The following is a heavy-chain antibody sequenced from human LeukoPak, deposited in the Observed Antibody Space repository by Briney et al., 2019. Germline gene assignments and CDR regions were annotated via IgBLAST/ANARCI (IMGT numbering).Heavy chain of an antibody. J-gene: IGHJ4*02. CDR3: TRAALNDYEAN. V-gene: IGHV3-53*01. Sequence: GGSLRLSCAASGFTVTNSYMSWVRQAPGKGLEWVSMIYVGGSTFYAGSVKGRFTISSDNSKNTLYHLMDSLRAEDTAIYYCTRAALNDYEANGGQGSRVTVSS. D-gene: IGHD4-17*01. CDR1: GFTVTNSY. CDR2: IYVGGST.